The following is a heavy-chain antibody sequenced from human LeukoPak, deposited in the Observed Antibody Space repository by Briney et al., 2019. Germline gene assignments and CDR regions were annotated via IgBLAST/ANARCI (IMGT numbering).Heavy chain of an antibody. CDR1: GFTFGSYW. Sequence: PGGSLRLSCAASGFTFGSYWMSWVRQAPGKGLEWVANIKQDGSEKYYVDSVKGRFTISRDNAKNSLYLQMNSLRAEDTAVYYCAATAGYGSGAKTPAGFDPWGQGTLVTVSS. J-gene: IGHJ5*02. D-gene: IGHD3-10*01. CDR3: AATAGYGSGAKTPAGFDP. CDR2: IKQDGSEK. V-gene: IGHV3-7*01.